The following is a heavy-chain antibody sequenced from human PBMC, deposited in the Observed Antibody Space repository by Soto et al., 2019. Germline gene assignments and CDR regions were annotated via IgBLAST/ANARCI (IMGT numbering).Heavy chain of an antibody. D-gene: IGHD6-13*01. J-gene: IGHJ5*02. CDR3: TRDASRDSSARGWFDP. CDR2: ISSNSAYI. Sequence: PXVSLKIWCAASGFTFPSFTMNWVPQAPGKGLEWVSTISSNSAYIYYTDALRGRFTISRDNAKNSLHLQMKSLRAEDTAVYYCTRDASRDSSARGWFDPWGPGTLVTVSS. V-gene: IGHV3-21*01. CDR1: GFTFPSFT.